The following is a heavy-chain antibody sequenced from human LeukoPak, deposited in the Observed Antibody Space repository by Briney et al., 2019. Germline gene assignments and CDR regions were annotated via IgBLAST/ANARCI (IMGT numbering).Heavy chain of an antibody. CDR3: ARSRTGSGFLFDY. CDR1: GYTFTGYY. Sequence: AASVKVSSTAAGYTFTGYYMHWARPAPGQGLEWMGWINPNSGGTNYAQKFQGRVTMTRDTSTSTAYMELSRLRSDDTAVYYCARSRTGSGFLFDYWGQGTLVTVSS. CDR2: INPNSGGT. V-gene: IGHV1-2*02. J-gene: IGHJ4*02. D-gene: IGHD3-10*01.